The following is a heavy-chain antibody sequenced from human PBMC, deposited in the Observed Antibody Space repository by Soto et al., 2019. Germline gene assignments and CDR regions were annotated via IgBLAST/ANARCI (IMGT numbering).Heavy chain of an antibody. CDR2: ISYDGSNK. J-gene: IGHJ4*02. D-gene: IGHD3-22*01. CDR3: AKEEHDSSGYYHDY. CDR1: GFPFSSYG. V-gene: IGHV3-30*18. Sequence: GGSLRLSCAASGFPFSSYGMRWVLQAPGKGLEWVAVISYDGSNKYYADSVKRRFTIFRDNSKNTLYLQMNSLRAEDTDVYYCAKEEHDSSGYYHDYWGQGTLVTVSS.